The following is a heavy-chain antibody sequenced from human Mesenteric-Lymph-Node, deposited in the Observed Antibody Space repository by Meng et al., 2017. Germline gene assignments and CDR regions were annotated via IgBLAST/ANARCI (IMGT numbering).Heavy chain of an antibody. D-gene: IGHD6-19*01. CDR1: GFTLSSYS. CDR3: ARGGIAVAGTYLTLDY. V-gene: IGHV3-74*01. J-gene: IGHJ4*02. Sequence: GESLKISCAASGFTLSSYSMYWVRQAPGKGLVWVSRINTDGSSTSYADSVKGRFTISRDSAKNTLYLQMNSLRAEDTAVYYCARGGIAVAGTYLTLDYWGQGTLVTGAS. CDR2: INTDGSST.